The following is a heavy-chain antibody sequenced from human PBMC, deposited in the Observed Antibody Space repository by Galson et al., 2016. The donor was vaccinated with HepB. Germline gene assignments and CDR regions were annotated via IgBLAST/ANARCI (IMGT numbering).Heavy chain of an antibody. CDR3: ARDTYGAFDP. Sequence: SLRLSCAASGFTVSSDYMSWVRQAPGKGLEWVSIIYSGGTTYYADSVKGRFTISRDNSKTTVYLQMDSLRAEDTAVYYCARDTYGAFDPWGQGALVTVSS. CDR1: GFTVSSDY. V-gene: IGHV3-53*01. D-gene: IGHD2-8*01. J-gene: IGHJ5*02. CDR2: IYSGGTT.